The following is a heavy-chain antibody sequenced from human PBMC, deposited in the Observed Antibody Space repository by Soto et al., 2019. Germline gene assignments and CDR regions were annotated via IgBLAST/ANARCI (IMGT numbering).Heavy chain of an antibody. CDR2: INHSGST. J-gene: IGHJ6*03. D-gene: IGHD2-15*01. V-gene: IGHV4-34*01. Sequence: SETLSLTCAVYGGSFSGYYWSWIRQPSGKGLEWIGEINHSGSTNYNPSLKSRVTISVDTSKNQFSLKLSSVTAADTAVYYCARGNTNIVVVVAATKRGYYYYYMDVWGKGTTVTVSS. CDR1: GGSFSGYY. CDR3: ARGNTNIVVVVAATKRGYYYYYMDV.